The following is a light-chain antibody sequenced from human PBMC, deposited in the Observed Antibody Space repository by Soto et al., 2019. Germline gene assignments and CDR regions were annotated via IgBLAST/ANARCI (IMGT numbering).Light chain of an antibody. CDR2: DAS. CDR3: QLYGSSPWT. Sequence: EIALTLSPATLSLSPGDRATLSCRASQSVSSYLAWYQQKPGQARRLLIYDASNRATGIPDRFSGSGSGTDFTITISRLEPEDFAVYYCQLYGSSPWTVGQGTKVEIK. V-gene: IGKV3-20*01. CDR1: QSVSSY. J-gene: IGKJ1*01.